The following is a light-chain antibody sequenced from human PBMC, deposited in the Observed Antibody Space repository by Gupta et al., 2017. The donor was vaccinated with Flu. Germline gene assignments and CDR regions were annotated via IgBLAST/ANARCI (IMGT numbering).Light chain of an antibody. CDR1: RSNIGSNV. J-gene: IGLJ3*02. CDR2: SND. Sequence: QSVLTQPPSASGTPGQRVTISCSGSRSNIGSNVVNWYQQLPGTAPKLLIYSNDQRPSGVPDRFSGSKSGTSASLAISGLQSEDEADYYCAAWDDSLNGRLFGGGTKLTVL. V-gene: IGLV1-44*01. CDR3: AAWDDSLNGRL.